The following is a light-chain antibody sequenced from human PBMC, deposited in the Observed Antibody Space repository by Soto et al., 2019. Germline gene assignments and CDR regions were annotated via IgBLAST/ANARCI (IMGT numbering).Light chain of an antibody. V-gene: IGLV2-14*01. J-gene: IGLJ1*01. CDR2: AVS. CDR1: SSYVGGYNY. Sequence: QSVLTQPASVSGSPGQSITMSCTGTSSYVGGYNYVSWYQQHPGRAPKLLIYAVSNRPSGVSNRFSGSKSGNTASLTISGLQAEDEADYYCSSYITTSTRVFGTGTKVTVL. CDR3: SSYITTSTRV.